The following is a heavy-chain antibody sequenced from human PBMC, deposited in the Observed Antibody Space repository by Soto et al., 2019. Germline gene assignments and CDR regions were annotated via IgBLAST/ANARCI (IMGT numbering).Heavy chain of an antibody. D-gene: IGHD2-15*01. CDR1: GYTFTNYA. Sequence: ASVKVSCKASGYTFTNYAIHWVRQAPGQRLEWMGWIYAGNGNTKYSQKFQDRVTFTRDTSASTAYMDLSSLRSEDTAVYYCARDCSGGPPGYFDNWGQGTPVTVSS. CDR3: ARDCSGGPPGYFDN. V-gene: IGHV1-3*01. CDR2: IYAGNGNT. J-gene: IGHJ4*02.